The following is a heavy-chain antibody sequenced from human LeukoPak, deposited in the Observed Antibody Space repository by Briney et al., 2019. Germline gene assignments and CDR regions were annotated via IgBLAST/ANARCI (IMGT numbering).Heavy chain of an antibody. CDR2: IIPILGIA. CDR1: GGTFSSYA. D-gene: IGHD6-13*01. CDR3: ARDDLLVRAAGALDY. Sequence: WVKVSCKASGGTFSSYAISWVRQAPGQGLEWMGRIIPILGIANYAQKFQGRVTITADKSTSTAYMELSSLRSEDTAVYYCARDDLLVRAAGALDYWGQGTLVTVSS. V-gene: IGHV1-69*04. J-gene: IGHJ4*02.